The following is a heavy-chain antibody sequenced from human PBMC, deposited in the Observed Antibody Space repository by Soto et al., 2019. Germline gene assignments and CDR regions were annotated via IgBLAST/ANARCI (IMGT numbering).Heavy chain of an antibody. Sequence: QVQLVQSGAEVKKPGSSVKVSCKASGGTFSSYAISWVRQAPGQGLEWMGGIIPIFGTANYAQKFQGRVTITADESTSTAYMELSSLRSEDTAVYYCARERHRSSWYPSNYYYYYGMDVWGQGTTVTVSS. D-gene: IGHD6-13*01. CDR2: IIPIFGTA. CDR1: GGTFSSYA. V-gene: IGHV1-69*01. J-gene: IGHJ6*02. CDR3: ARERHRSSWYPSNYYYYYGMDV.